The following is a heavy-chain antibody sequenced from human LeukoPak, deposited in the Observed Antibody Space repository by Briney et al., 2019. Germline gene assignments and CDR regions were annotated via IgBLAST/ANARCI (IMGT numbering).Heavy chain of an antibody. CDR1: GFTFSSHA. CDR3: ARAGGSSTWYVWYFQH. CDR2: ISYDGSNK. Sequence: GSLRLSCAASGFTFSSHAMHWVRQAPGKGLEGVAGISYDGSNKYYADSVKGRFTISRDNSKNALDLQMNSLRAEDTAVYYCARAGGSSTWYVWYFQHWGQGTLVTVSS. V-gene: IGHV3-30-3*01. J-gene: IGHJ1*01. D-gene: IGHD6-13*01.